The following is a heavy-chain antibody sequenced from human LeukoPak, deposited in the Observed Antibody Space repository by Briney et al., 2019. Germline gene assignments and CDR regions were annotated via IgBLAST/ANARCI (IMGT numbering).Heavy chain of an antibody. CDR2: IYYSGST. Sequence: SETLSLTFTVSGGSISSYYWSWIRQPPGKGLEWIGYIYYSGSTNYNPSLKSRVTISVDTSKNQFSLRLSSVTAADTAVYYCARVTGYMVEDYFDYWGQGTLVTVSS. CDR1: GGSISSYY. D-gene: IGHD5-12*01. V-gene: IGHV4-59*01. J-gene: IGHJ4*02. CDR3: ARVTGYMVEDYFDY.